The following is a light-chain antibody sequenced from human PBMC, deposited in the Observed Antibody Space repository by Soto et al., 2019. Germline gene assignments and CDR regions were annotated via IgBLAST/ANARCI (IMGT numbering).Light chain of an antibody. CDR2: DAS. V-gene: IGKV3-11*01. CDR1: QSVSSY. CDR3: QQRSNWPPWYT. Sequence: EIVLTQSPATLSLSPGERATLSCRASQSVSSYLAWYQQKPGQAPRLLIYDASNRATGIPARFSDSGSGTDFALTISSLEPEDFAVYYCQQRSNWPPWYTFGQGTKLEIK. J-gene: IGKJ2*01.